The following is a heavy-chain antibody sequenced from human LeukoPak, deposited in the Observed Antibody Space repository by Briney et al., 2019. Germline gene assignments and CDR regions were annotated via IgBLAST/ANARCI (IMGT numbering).Heavy chain of an antibody. D-gene: IGHD3/OR15-3a*01. CDR1: GFTFSSYG. Sequence: GGSLRLSCAASGFTFSSYGMHWVRQAPGKGLEWVADIWYDGSNKYYADSVKARFTISRDNSKNTLYLQMNSLRAEDTAVYYCARGRSGLPFDYWGQGTLVTVSS. CDR3: ARGRSGLPFDY. CDR2: IWYDGSNK. V-gene: IGHV3-33*01. J-gene: IGHJ4*02.